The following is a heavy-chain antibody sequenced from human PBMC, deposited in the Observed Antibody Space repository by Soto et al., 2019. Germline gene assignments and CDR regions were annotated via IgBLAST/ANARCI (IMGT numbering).Heavy chain of an antibody. CDR2: IYSGGYT. Sequence: EVQLVESGGGLIQPGGSQRLSCAVSGFTVSNNYMSWVRQAPGKGLEGVSVIYSGGYTAYGDSVKGRFTISRDNSKNPLYLKMNRRSAAAPAVFYCAAHPGGGGYWGQGTLVTVSS. V-gene: IGHV3-53*01. CDR3: AAHPGGGGY. CDR1: GFTVSNNY. J-gene: IGHJ4*02. D-gene: IGHD3-10*01.